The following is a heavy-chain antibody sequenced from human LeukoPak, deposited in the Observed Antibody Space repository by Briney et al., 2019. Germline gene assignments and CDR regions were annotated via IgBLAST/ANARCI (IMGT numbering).Heavy chain of an antibody. J-gene: IGHJ4*02. Sequence: GGSLRLSCAASGFTFSSYSMNWVRQAPGKGPEWVSSISSSSSYIYYADSVKGRFTISRDNAKNSLYLQMNSLRAEDTAVYYCARVPETEMATITYWGQGTLVTVSS. D-gene: IGHD5-24*01. CDR2: ISSSSSYI. V-gene: IGHV3-21*01. CDR1: GFTFSSYS. CDR3: ARVPETEMATITY.